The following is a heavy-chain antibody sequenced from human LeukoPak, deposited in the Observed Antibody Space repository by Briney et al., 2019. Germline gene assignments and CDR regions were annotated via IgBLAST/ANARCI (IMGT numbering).Heavy chain of an antibody. CDR1: GFTFSSYW. Sequence: PGGSLRLSCAASGFTFSSYWVHWVRQAPGKGLVWVSSINNDGSSTSYADSVKGRFTISRDDAKNTLYLQMNSLRAEDTAVYYCAKDVSPGGHYRPPNYWGQGILVTVSS. J-gene: IGHJ4*02. V-gene: IGHV3-74*01. D-gene: IGHD2-8*02. CDR2: INNDGSST. CDR3: AKDVSPGGHYRPPNY.